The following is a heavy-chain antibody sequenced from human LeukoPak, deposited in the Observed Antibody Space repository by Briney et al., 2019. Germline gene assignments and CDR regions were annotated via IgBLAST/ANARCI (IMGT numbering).Heavy chain of an antibody. CDR3: ARGYSYGQGAFDI. CDR1: GFTFSSYA. CDR2: ISYDGSNK. Sequence: GRSLRLSCAASGFTFSSYAMHWVRQAPGKGLEWVAVISYDGSNKYYADSVKGRFTISRDNSKNTLYLQMNSLRAEDTAVYYCARGYSYGQGAFDIWGQGTMVTVSS. V-gene: IGHV3-30-3*01. J-gene: IGHJ3*02. D-gene: IGHD5-18*01.